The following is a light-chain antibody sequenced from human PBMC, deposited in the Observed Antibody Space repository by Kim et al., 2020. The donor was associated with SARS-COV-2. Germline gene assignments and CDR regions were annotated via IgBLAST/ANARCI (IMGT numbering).Light chain of an antibody. CDR2: GAS. V-gene: IGKV1-27*01. Sequence: ASVGDRVTITCRASQGISNSLAWYRQKPGKVLMLLIYGASTLRSGVPSRFRGSGSGTDFTLTISSLQPEDAATYYCQKYNSAPWTFGQGTKVEIK. CDR3: QKYNSAPWT. J-gene: IGKJ1*01. CDR1: QGISNS.